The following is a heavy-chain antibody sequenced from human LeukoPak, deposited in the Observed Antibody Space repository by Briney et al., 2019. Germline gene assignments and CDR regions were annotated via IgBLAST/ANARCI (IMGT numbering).Heavy chain of an antibody. CDR1: GFTFSSYG. V-gene: IGHV3-30*03. CDR3: AGGSRGPFGD. CDR2: VSYDGNNK. D-gene: IGHD2-15*01. Sequence: GGSLRLSCATSGFTFSSYGMHWVRQAPGRGLEWVAVVSYDGNNKFYADSVKGRFTISRDNSKNTVYLQMNSLRVEDTAVYYCAGGSRGPFGDWGQGTLVTVPS. J-gene: IGHJ4*02.